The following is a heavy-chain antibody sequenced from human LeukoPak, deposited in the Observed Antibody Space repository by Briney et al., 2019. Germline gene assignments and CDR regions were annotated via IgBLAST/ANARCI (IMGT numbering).Heavy chain of an antibody. V-gene: IGHV4-34*01. CDR3: ARGRAFGVLFDY. J-gene: IGHJ4*02. D-gene: IGHD3-16*01. Sequence: SETLSLTCAVYGGSFSGYYWSWIRQPPGKGLEWIGEIKHSGSTNYNPSLKSRVTISVDTSKNQFSLKLSSVTAADTAVYYCARGRAFGVLFDYWGQGTLVTVSS. CDR2: IKHSGST. CDR1: GGSFSGYY.